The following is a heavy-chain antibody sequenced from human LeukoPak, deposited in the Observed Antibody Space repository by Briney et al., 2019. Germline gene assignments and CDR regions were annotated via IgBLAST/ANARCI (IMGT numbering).Heavy chain of an antibody. Sequence: SETLSLTCTVSGGSISSGSYYWGWIRQPPGKGLEWIGSIYYSGSTYYKPSLKSRVTISLDTSKNQFSLKLSSVTAADTAVYYCARGFGVNFDYWGQGTLVTVSS. CDR3: ARGFGVNFDY. D-gene: IGHD3-10*01. J-gene: IGHJ4*02. CDR2: IYYSGST. V-gene: IGHV4-39*07. CDR1: GGSISSGSYY.